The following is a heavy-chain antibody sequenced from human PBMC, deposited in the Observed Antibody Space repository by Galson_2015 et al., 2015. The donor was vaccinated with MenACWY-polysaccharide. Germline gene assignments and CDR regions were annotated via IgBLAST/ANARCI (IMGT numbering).Heavy chain of an antibody. D-gene: IGHD5-18*01. V-gene: IGHV3-7*01. J-gene: IGHJ4*02. CDR1: GFTFSPYW. Sequence: SLRLSCAASGFTFSPYWMSWVRQAPGKGLEWVANINPDGGEKYYVDSLKGRFTISRDNAKNSLYLQMNSLRAEDTAVYYCARFGYIYGIDYWGQGTLVTVSS. CDR2: INPDGGEK. CDR3: ARFGYIYGIDY.